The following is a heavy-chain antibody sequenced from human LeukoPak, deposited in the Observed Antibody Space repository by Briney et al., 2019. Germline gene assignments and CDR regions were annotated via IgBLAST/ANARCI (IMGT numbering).Heavy chain of an antibody. D-gene: IGHD6-19*01. Sequence: GASVKVSCKASGYTFTSYAMHWVRQAPGQRLEWMGWINAGNGNTKYSQKFQGRVTITRDTSASTAYMELSSLRSEDTAVYYCARVGVGWLPKSWFDPWGQGTLVTVSS. CDR1: GYTFTSYA. V-gene: IGHV1-3*01. CDR2: INAGNGNT. CDR3: ARVGVGWLPKSWFDP. J-gene: IGHJ5*02.